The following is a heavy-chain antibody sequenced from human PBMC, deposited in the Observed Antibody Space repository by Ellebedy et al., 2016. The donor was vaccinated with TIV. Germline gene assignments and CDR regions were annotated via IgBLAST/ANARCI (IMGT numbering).Heavy chain of an antibody. Sequence: MPSETLSLTCTVSGVTISSSVYYWGWHRQPPGKGLEWIGSNYYSGTTHYNPSLKSQITISLDTAKNQFSLRLNSVTAADTAVYYYARHRTRTVVATAVFDYWGQGSLVTVSS. CDR3: ARHRTRTVVATAVFDY. V-gene: IGHV4-39*01. J-gene: IGHJ4*02. D-gene: IGHD2-21*02. CDR2: NYYSGTT. CDR1: GVTISSSVYY.